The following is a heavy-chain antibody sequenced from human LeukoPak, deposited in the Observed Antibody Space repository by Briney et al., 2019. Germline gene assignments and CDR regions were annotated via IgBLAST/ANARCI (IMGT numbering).Heavy chain of an antibody. CDR2: INHSGST. CDR3: ASTRVRAFDI. V-gene: IGHV4-34*01. J-gene: IGHJ3*02. CDR1: GGSFSGYY. Sequence: SETLSLTCAVYGGSFSGYYWSWIRQPPGKGLEWIGEINHSGSTNYNPSLKSRVTISVDTSKNQFSLKLSSVTAADTAVYYCASTRVRAFDIWGQGTMVTVSS.